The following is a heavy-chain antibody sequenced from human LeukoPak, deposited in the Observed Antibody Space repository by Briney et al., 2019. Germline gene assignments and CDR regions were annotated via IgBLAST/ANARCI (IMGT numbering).Heavy chain of an antibody. D-gene: IGHD3-22*01. CDR2: IYHSGST. V-gene: IGHV4-39*07. CDR1: GGSISSGGYY. J-gene: IGHJ4*02. CDR3: ASDSSGYSSFDY. Sequence: SQTLSLTCTVSGGSISSGGYYWSWIRQPPGKGLEWIGSIYHSGSTYYNPSLKSRVTISVDTSKTQFSLKLSSVTAADTAVYYCASDSSGYSSFDYWGQGTLVTVSS.